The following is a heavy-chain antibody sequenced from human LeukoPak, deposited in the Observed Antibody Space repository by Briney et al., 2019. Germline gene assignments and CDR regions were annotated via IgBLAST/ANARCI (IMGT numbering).Heavy chain of an antibody. Sequence: ASVKVSCKASGGTFSSYAISWVRQAPGQGLEWMGGIIPIFGTANYAQQFQGRVTITADESTSTAYMELSSLRSEDTAVYYCARALTRYCSSTSCYLGYFDYWGQGTLVTVSS. D-gene: IGHD2-2*01. V-gene: IGHV1-69*13. CDR3: ARALTRYCSSTSCYLGYFDY. J-gene: IGHJ4*02. CDR2: IIPIFGTA. CDR1: GGTFSSYA.